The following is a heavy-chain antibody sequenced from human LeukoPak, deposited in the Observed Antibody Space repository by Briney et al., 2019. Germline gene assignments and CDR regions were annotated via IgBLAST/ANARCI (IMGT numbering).Heavy chain of an antibody. CDR1: GFTFSSYE. J-gene: IGHJ4*02. CDR2: ITGSGTTK. Sequence: GGSLRLSCAASGFTFSSYEMNWVRQAPGKGLEWVSYITGSGTTKYYADSVHGRFTISRDNSKNSLYLQINSLRAEDTAVYYCAREEIGTSGYSSLDQWGQGTLVTVSS. D-gene: IGHD3-22*01. V-gene: IGHV3-48*03. CDR3: AREEIGTSGYSSLDQ.